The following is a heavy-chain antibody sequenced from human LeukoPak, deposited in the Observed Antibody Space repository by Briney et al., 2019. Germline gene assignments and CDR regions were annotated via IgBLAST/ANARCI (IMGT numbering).Heavy chain of an antibody. CDR1: GITVSSNY. Sequence: GGSLRLSCAASGITVSSNYMIWVRQAPGKGLEWVSSISSSSSYIYYADSVKGRFTISRDNAKNTLYLQMNSLRAEDTAVYYCARVAPITIFYERGAFDIWGQGTMVTVSS. CDR2: ISSSSSYI. CDR3: ARVAPITIFYERGAFDI. J-gene: IGHJ3*02. D-gene: IGHD3-9*01. V-gene: IGHV3-21*01.